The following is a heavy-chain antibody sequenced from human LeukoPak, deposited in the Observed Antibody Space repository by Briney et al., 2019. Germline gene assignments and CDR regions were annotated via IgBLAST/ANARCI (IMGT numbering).Heavy chain of an antibody. Sequence: ASVKVSCKASGYTFTSYGISWVRQAPGHGHEWMGWISAYNGNTNYAQKLQGRVTMTTDTSTSTAYMELRSLRSDDTAVYYCARSRKYQLLSAFDIWGQGTMVTVSS. CDR2: ISAYNGNT. CDR1: GYTFTSYG. J-gene: IGHJ3*02. D-gene: IGHD2-2*01. V-gene: IGHV1-18*01. CDR3: ARSRKYQLLSAFDI.